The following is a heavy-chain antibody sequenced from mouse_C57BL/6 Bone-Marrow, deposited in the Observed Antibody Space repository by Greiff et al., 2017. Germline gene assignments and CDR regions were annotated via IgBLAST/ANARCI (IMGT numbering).Heavy chain of an antibody. CDR1: GYTFTSYG. CDR2: IYPRSGNT. Sequence: QVQLQQSGAELARPGASVKLSCKASGYTFTSYGISWVKQRTGQGLEWIGEIYPRSGNTYYNEKFKGKATLTADKSSSTAYMELRSLTSEDSAVYFCARSGYSEGFAYWGQGTLVTVSA. V-gene: IGHV1-81*01. CDR3: ARSGYSEGFAY. J-gene: IGHJ3*01. D-gene: IGHD3-1*01.